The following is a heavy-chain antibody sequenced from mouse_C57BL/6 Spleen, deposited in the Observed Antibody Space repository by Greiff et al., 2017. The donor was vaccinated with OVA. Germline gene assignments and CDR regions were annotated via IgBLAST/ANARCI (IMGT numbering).Heavy chain of an antibody. CDR2: ISDGGSYT. D-gene: IGHD4-1*01. Sequence: EVTLVASGGGLVKPGGSLKLSCAASGFTFSSYAMSWVRQTPEKKLGWVATISDGGSYTYYPDNVKGRFTISRDNAKNNLYLQMSHLKSEDTAMYYCARMGGLGRGGAWFAYWGQGTLVTVSA. CDR3: ARMGGLGRGGAWFAY. V-gene: IGHV5-4*03. J-gene: IGHJ3*01. CDR1: GFTFSSYA.